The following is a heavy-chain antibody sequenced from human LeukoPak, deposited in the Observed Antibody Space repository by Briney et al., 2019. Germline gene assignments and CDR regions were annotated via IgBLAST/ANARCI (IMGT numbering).Heavy chain of an antibody. CDR1: GLRFSDYY. V-gene: IGHV3-11*01. CDR3: ARDGKWLQDWGQSE. CDR2: ISSSGSTI. J-gene: IGHJ4*02. Sequence: GGSLRLSCAASGLRFSDYYMSWIRQAPGKGLEWVSYISSSGSTIYYADSVKGRFTISRDNAKNSLYLQMNSLRAEDTAVYYCARDGKWLQDWGQSEWGQGTLVTVSS. D-gene: IGHD5-24*01.